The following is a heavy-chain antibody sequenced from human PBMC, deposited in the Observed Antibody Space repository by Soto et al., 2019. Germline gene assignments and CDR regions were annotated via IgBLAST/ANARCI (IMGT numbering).Heavy chain of an antibody. V-gene: IGHV3-72*01. CDR3: AREHMVRGVIKDYYYYYMDV. CDR2: TRNKANSYTT. D-gene: IGHD3-10*01. CDR1: GFTFSDHY. J-gene: IGHJ6*03. Sequence: GVSLRLSCAASGFTFSDHYMDWVRQAPGKGLEWVGRTRNKANSYTTEYAASVKGRFTISRHDLKNSLYLQMNSLKTEDTAVYYCAREHMVRGVIKDYYYYYMDVWGKGTTVTVSS.